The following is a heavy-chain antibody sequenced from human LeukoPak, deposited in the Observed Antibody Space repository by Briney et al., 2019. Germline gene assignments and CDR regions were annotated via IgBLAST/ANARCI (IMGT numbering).Heavy chain of an antibody. D-gene: IGHD3-9*01. CDR2: IYYSGST. J-gene: IGHJ4*02. V-gene: IGHV4-59*05. CDR3: ASRNDILTGYVFDF. Sequence: SETLSLTCTVSGASISSYYWSWIRQPAGKGLEWIGSIYYSGSTSYNPSLKSRVTISVDTSKNQFSLKLTSVTAADTAVYYCASRNDILTGYVFDFWGQGTLVTVSS. CDR1: GASISSYY.